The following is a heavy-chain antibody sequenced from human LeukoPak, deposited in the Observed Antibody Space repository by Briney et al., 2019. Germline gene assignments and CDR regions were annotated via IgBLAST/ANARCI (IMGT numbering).Heavy chain of an antibody. CDR1: GFIFSSYG. J-gene: IGHJ4*02. Sequence: GGSLRLSCVASGFIFSSYGMSWVRQAPGKGLEWVSAISGSGDSTFYADSVKGRFTISRDNSKNTLYLQMSSLRAEDRAVYYCAKYYYDGTGSNLFDYWGKGTLVTVSS. CDR2: ISGSGDST. V-gene: IGHV3-23*01. D-gene: IGHD3-22*01. CDR3: AKYYYDGTGSNLFDY.